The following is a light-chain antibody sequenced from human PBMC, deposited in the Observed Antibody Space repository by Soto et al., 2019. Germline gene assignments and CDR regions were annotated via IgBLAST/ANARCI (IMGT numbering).Light chain of an antibody. CDR3: QHYSTYPLT. V-gene: IGKV1-5*03. Sequence: DIHMTQSPSTLSVSVRDRVATTVRGSQTISSWLAWYQQKPGKAPKLLIYKASTLKSGVPSRFSGSGSGTEFTLTISSLQPDDFATYYCQHYSTYPLTFGGGTKVDIK. J-gene: IGKJ4*01. CDR1: QTISSW. CDR2: KAS.